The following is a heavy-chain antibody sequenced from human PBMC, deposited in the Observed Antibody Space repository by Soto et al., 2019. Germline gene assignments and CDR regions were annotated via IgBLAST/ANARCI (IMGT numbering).Heavy chain of an antibody. CDR3: ARVSGIAVAGAERDYFDY. CDR1: GGTFSSYA. D-gene: IGHD6-19*01. Sequence: SVKVSCKASGGTFSSYAISWVRQAPGQGLEWMGGIIPIFGTANYAQKFQGRVTITADESTSTAYMELSSLRSEDTAVYYCARVSGIAVAGAERDYFDYWGQGTLVTVSS. J-gene: IGHJ4*02. CDR2: IIPIFGTA. V-gene: IGHV1-69*13.